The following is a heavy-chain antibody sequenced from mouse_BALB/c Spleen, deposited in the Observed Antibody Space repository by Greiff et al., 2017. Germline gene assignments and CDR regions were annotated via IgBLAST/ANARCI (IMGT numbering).Heavy chain of an antibody. CDR3: TELGRFAY. Sequence: VQLQQSGAELVRPGASVTLSCKASGYTFTDYEMHWVKQTPVHGLEWIGAIDPETGGTAYNQKFKGKATLTADKSSSTAYMELRSLTSEDSAVYYCTELGRFAYWGQGTLVTVSA. CDR1: GYTFTDYE. CDR2: IDPETGGT. D-gene: IGHD4-1*01. J-gene: IGHJ3*01. V-gene: IGHV1-15*01.